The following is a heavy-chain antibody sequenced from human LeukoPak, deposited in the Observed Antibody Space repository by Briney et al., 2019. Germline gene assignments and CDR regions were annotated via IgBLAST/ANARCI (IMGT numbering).Heavy chain of an antibody. CDR3: ARDLVLGSGSYGQ. J-gene: IGHJ4*02. CDR2: IHGDGTFT. D-gene: IGHD3-10*01. Sequence: GGSLRLSCTASGFTFSTYWMHWVRQAPGKGLVWVSRIHGDGTFTTSADSVKGRFTISRDNAQNMVYLQMNSLRVEDTAVYYCARDLVLGSGSYGQWGQGTLVTVSS. V-gene: IGHV3-74*01. CDR1: GFTFSTYW.